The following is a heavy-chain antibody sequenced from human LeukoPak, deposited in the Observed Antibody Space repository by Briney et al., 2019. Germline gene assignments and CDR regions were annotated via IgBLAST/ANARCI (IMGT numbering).Heavy chain of an antibody. J-gene: IGHJ4*02. D-gene: IGHD1-26*01. CDR1: GFTFSSYS. CDR2: ISSSSSYI. Sequence: PGGSLRLSCAASGFTFSSYSMNWVRQAPGKGLEWVSSISSSSSYIYYADSVKGRFTISRDNAKNSLYLQMNSLRAEDTALYYCARETGVGIIDYWGQGTLVTVSS. V-gene: IGHV3-21*04. CDR3: ARETGVGIIDY.